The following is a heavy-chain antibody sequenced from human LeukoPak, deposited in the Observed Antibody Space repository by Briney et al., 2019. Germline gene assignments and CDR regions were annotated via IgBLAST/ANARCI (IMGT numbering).Heavy chain of an antibody. CDR3: AKLCQAGGYSQDPYYGIDV. J-gene: IGHJ6*02. CDR2: ISWNSGSI. V-gene: IGHV3-9*01. D-gene: IGHD3-22*01. Sequence: GRSLRLSCAASGFTFDDYAMHWVRQAPGKGLEWVSGISWNSGSIGYADSVKGRFTISRDNAKNSLYLQMNSLRAEDTALYYCAKLCQAGGYSQDPYYGIDVCGQGTTVTVSS. CDR1: GFTFDDYA.